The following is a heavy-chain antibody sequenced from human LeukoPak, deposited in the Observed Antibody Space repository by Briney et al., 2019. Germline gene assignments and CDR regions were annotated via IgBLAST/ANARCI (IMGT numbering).Heavy chain of an antibody. J-gene: IGHJ4*02. CDR3: ARESSQLVSY. D-gene: IGHD6-13*01. V-gene: IGHV4-61*02. CDR1: GGSISSGSYY. CDR2: IYTSGST. Sequence: PSETLSLTCTVSGGSISSGSYYWSWIRQPAGKGLEWIGRIYTSGSTNYNPSLKSRVTISVDTSKNQFSLKLSSVTAADTAVYYCARESSQLVSYWGQGTLVTVSS.